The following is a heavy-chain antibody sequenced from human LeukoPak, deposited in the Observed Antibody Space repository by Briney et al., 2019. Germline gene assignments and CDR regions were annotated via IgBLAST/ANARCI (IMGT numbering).Heavy chain of an antibody. V-gene: IGHV1-18*01. Sequence: ASVKVSCKASGYTFTSYGISWVRQAPGQGFEWMGWISAYNGNTNYAQELQGRVTMTTDTSTSTAYMELRSLRSDDTAVYYCARDPAYCSGGSCYEWWFDPWGQGTLVTVSS. D-gene: IGHD2-15*01. CDR1: GYTFTSYG. J-gene: IGHJ5*02. CDR3: ARDPAYCSGGSCYEWWFDP. CDR2: ISAYNGNT.